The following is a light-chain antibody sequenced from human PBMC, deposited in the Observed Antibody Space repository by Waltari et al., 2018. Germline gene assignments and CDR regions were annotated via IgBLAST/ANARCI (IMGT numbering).Light chain of an antibody. J-gene: IGKJ1*01. V-gene: IGKV3-20*01. CDR2: AAS. Sequence: EIVLTQSPGTLSLSPGERATLSCRASQSVSRALAWYQQKPGQAPRPLIYAASTRATGVPDRFSGSGSGTDFSHTISRLDPEDFAVYYCQHYVNVPVTFGQGTKVEI. CDR3: QHYVNVPVT. CDR1: QSVSRA.